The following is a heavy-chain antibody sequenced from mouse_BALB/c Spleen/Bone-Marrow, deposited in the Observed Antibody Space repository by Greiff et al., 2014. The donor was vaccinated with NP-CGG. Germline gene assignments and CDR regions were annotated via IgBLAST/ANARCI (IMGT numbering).Heavy chain of an antibody. CDR1: GFTFSNYG. Sequence: EVQGVESGGDLVKPGGSLKLSCAASGFTFSNYGMSWVRQIPDKRLEWVATISSGGTYTFYPDSVKGRFTISRDNTKNTLTLQISSLKSEDTAMYYCARRRDYDYFDYWGQGTTLPVSS. D-gene: IGHD2-4*01. J-gene: IGHJ2*01. CDR3: ARRRDYDYFDY. V-gene: IGHV5-6*01. CDR2: ISSGGTYT.